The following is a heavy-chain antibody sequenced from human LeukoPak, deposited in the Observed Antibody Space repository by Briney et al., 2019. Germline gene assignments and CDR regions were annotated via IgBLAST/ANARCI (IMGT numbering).Heavy chain of an antibody. CDR2: INHNGNVN. J-gene: IGHJ6*02. V-gene: IGHV3-7*03. D-gene: IGHD3-16*01. Sequence: GGSLRLSCAASGFTFSSYWMNWARQAPGKGLEWVASINHNGNVNYYVDSVKGRFTISRDNAKNSLYLQMNNLRAEDTAVYFCARGGGLDVWGQGATVTVSS. CDR3: ARGGGLDV. CDR1: GFTFSSYW.